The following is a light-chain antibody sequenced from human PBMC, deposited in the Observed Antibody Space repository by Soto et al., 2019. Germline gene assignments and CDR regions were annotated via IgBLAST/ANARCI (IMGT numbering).Light chain of an antibody. Sequence: LTEPPSASGSPGQSVAISCTGTSSDVGGYNYVSWYQQHPGKAPKLMIYEVNKRPSGVPDRFSGSKSGNTASLTVSGLQAEDEADYFCCTYAGSSNVFGTGTKVTV. V-gene: IGLV2-8*01. CDR3: CTYAGSSNV. CDR2: EVN. CDR1: SSDVGGYNY. J-gene: IGLJ1*01.